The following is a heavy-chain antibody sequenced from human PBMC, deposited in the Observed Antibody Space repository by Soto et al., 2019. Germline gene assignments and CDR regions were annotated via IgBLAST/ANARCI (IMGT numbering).Heavy chain of an antibody. CDR2: IFSSGST. J-gene: IGHJ5*02. D-gene: IGHD5-12*01. Sequence: PSETLSLTCTVSGGSINTFYWSWVRQPAGKGLEWIGRIFSSGSTSFNPSLESRVAISVDTSKNQFSLKLSSVTAADTAVYYCARDGYNLLDPWGQGTLVTVSS. CDR3: ARDGYNLLDP. V-gene: IGHV4-4*07. CDR1: GGSINTFY.